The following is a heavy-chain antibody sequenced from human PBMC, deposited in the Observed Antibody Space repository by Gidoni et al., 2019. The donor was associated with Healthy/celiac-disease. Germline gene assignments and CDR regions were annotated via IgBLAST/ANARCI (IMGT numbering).Heavy chain of an antibody. V-gene: IGHV1-24*01. J-gene: IGHJ4*02. CDR3: ATAPTRVVTFYLDY. Sequence: QVQLVQSGAAVQKPGASVKVSCKVSGYTLTELSMHWGRQAPGKGLEWMGGFDPEDGETIYAQKCQGRVTMTEDTSTDTAYMELSSLRSEDTAVYYCATAPTRVVTFYLDYWGQGTLVTVSS. CDR1: GYTLTELS. CDR2: FDPEDGET. D-gene: IGHD2-21*02.